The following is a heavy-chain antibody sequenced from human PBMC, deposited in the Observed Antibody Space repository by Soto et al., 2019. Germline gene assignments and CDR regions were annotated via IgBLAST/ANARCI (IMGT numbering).Heavy chain of an antibody. CDR3: TTDSYFTLKLVRFDY. CDR1: GFTFGNFA. Sequence: GGSLRLSCAASGFTFGNFAMHWIRQAPGKGPEWVARIRNKANSYSTEYAASAKGRFTISRDDSKNLGYLQMSSLKTEDTAVYYCTTDSYFTLKLVRFDYWGLGTLVTVSS. J-gene: IGHJ4*01. CDR2: IRNKANSYST. V-gene: IGHV3-72*01. D-gene: IGHD3-22*01.